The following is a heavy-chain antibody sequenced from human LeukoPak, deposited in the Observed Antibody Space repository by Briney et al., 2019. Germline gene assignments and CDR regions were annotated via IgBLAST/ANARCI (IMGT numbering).Heavy chain of an antibody. D-gene: IGHD3-22*01. CDR1: GYTFTSYG. Sequence: GASVKVSCKASGYTFTSYGISWVRQAPGQGLEWMGWISAYNGNTNYAQKLQGRVTMTTDTSTSTAYMELRRLRSDDAAVYYCARHRYYDSSGSPYYWGQGTLVTVSS. V-gene: IGHV1-18*01. CDR3: ARHRYYDSSGSPYY. J-gene: IGHJ4*02. CDR2: ISAYNGNT.